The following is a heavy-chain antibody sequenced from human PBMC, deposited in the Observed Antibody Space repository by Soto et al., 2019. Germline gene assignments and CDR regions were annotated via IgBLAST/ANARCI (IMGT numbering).Heavy chain of an antibody. CDR3: ARAGGAVESWFGELLSY. Sequence: GGSLRLSCAASGFTFSSYGMHWVRQAPGKGLEWVAVIWYDGSNKYYADSVKGRFTISRDNSKNTLYLQMNSLRAEDTAVYYCARAGGAVESWFGELLSYWGQGTLGTVSS. V-gene: IGHV3-33*01. J-gene: IGHJ4*02. CDR1: GFTFSSYG. CDR2: IWYDGSNK. D-gene: IGHD3-10*01.